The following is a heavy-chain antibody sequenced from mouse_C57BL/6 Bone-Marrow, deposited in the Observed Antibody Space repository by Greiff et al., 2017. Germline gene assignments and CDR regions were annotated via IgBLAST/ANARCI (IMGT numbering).Heavy chain of an antibody. CDR1: GYSFTGYY. V-gene: IGHV1-42*01. D-gene: IGHD1-1*01. J-gene: IGHJ2*01. Sequence: VQLKQSGPELVKPGASVKISCKASGYSFTGYYMNWVKQSPEKSLEWIGEINPSTGGTTYNQKFKAKATLTVDKSSSTAYMQLKSLTSEDSAVYYWVPLYYCGSSYYFDYWGQGTTLTVSS. CDR3: VPLYYCGSSYYFDY. CDR2: INPSTGGT.